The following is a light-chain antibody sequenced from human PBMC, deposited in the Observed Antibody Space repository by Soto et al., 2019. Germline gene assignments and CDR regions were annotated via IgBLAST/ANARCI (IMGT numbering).Light chain of an antibody. Sequence: EIVLTQSPGTLSLSPGERATLSCRASQSVSSTYLAWYRQKPDQAPRLLIYGTSRRATGIPDRFSGSGSGTDFTLTINRLEPADFAVYYCQHYDSSPGYTFGQGTKLEIK. V-gene: IGKV3-20*01. J-gene: IGKJ2*01. CDR3: QHYDSSPGYT. CDR2: GTS. CDR1: QSVSSTY.